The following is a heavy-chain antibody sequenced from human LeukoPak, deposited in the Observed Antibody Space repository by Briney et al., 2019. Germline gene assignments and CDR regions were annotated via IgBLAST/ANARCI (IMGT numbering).Heavy chain of an antibody. CDR2: IIPIFGTA. V-gene: IGHV1-69*05. D-gene: IGHD6-6*01. CDR1: GGTFSSYA. J-gene: IGHJ4*02. CDR3: ARDHSSSQRHGFDY. Sequence: SVKVSCKASGGTFSSYAISWVRQAPGQGLEWMGGIIPIFGTANYAQEFQGRVTITTDESTSTAYMELSSLRSEDTAVYYCARDHSSSQRHGFDYWGQGTLVTVSS.